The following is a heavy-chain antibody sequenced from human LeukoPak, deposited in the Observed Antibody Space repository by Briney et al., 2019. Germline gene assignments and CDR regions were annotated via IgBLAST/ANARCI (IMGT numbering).Heavy chain of an antibody. Sequence: GGSLRLSCAASGFTFSSYWMHWVRHAPGKGLVWVSRINSDGSSTSYADSVKGRFTISRDNAKNTLYLQMNSLRAEDTAVYYCALSGTLYSSGWYSDYYGMDVWGQGTTVTVSS. J-gene: IGHJ6*02. CDR3: ALSGTLYSSGWYSDYYGMDV. V-gene: IGHV3-74*01. CDR2: INSDGSST. D-gene: IGHD6-19*01. CDR1: GFTFSSYW.